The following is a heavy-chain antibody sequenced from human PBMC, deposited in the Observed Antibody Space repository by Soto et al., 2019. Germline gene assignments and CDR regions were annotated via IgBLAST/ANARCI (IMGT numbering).Heavy chain of an antibody. D-gene: IGHD3-22*01. J-gene: IGHJ4*02. Sequence: PGGSLRLSCAASGFTVSSNYMSWVRQAPGKGLEWVSVIYSGGSTYYADSVKGRFTISRDNSKNTLYLQMNSLRAEDTAVYYCARGGYYYDTSGYFHFDYWGQGTLVTSPQ. CDR1: GFTVSSNY. CDR2: IYSGGST. CDR3: ARGGYYYDTSGYFHFDY. V-gene: IGHV3-66*01.